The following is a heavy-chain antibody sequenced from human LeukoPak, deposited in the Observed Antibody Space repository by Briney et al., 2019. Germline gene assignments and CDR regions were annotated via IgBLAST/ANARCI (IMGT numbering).Heavy chain of an antibody. J-gene: IGHJ4*02. CDR1: GFTFSSYT. D-gene: IGHD2-2*01. CDR3: ADSLPNIVVVPATKGPFGY. Sequence: PGGSLRLSCAASGFTFSSYTMSWVRQAPGKGLEWVSGVSGSGGNIHYADSVKGRFTISRDNSKNTLYLQMNSLRAEDTAVYYCADSLPNIVVVPATKGPFGYWGQGALVTVSS. CDR2: VSGSGGNI. V-gene: IGHV3-23*01.